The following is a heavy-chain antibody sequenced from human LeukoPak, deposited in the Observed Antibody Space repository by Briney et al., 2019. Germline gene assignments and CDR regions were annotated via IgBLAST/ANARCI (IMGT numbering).Heavy chain of an antibody. V-gene: IGHV3-74*01. CDR3: ARETRRYFDY. CDR1: GFIFSSYW. J-gene: IGHJ4*02. Sequence: GGSLRLSCAASGFIFSSYWMHWVRQAPGKGLVWVSRINSDGSSTSYADSVKGRFIISRDNAKNSLYLQMNSLRAEDTAVYYCARETRRYFDYWGQGTLVTVSS. CDR2: INSDGSST.